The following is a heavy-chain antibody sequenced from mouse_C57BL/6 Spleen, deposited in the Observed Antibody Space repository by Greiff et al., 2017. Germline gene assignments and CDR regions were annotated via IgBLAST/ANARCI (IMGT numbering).Heavy chain of an antibody. Sequence: VQLQQSGPELVQPGASVQIPCKASGYQFTDYNMDWVKQSHGTSLEWIGDINPNNGGTIYTQKFKGKATLTVDKSSSTAYMELRSLTSEDTAVYYCARRGDDGYYVYWGQGTRVTVSA. V-gene: IGHV1-18*01. CDR2: INPNNGGT. J-gene: IGHJ3*01. CDR1: GYQFTDYN. D-gene: IGHD2-3*01. CDR3: ARRGDDGYYVY.